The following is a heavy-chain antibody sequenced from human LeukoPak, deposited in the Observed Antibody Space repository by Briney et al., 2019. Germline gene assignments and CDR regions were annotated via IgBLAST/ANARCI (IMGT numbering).Heavy chain of an antibody. CDR2: IYTSGST. Sequence: KTSETLSLTWTLYGGSISSGSYYWSWIRQPAGKGLEWIGRIYTSGSTNYNPSLKSRLTISVDTSKNQFSLKLSSVTAADTAVYYCARELATMLYYFDYWGQGTLVTVSS. CDR3: ARELATMLYYFDY. CDR1: GGSISSGSYY. D-gene: IGHD5-24*01. V-gene: IGHV4-61*02. J-gene: IGHJ4*02.